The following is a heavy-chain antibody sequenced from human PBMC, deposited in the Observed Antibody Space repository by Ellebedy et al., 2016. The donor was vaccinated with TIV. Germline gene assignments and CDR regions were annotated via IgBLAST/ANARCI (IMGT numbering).Heavy chain of an antibody. CDR1: GYSFTSYW. CDR2: IYPGDSDT. D-gene: IGHD6-19*01. V-gene: IGHV5-51*01. J-gene: IGHJ3*02. CDR3: ARHKEVAGPRADAFDI. Sequence: GESLKISCKGSGYSFTSYWIGWVRQMPGKGLEWMGIIYPGDSDTTYSPYFQGQVTISADKSITTAYLQWSSLKASDTAVYYCARHKEVAGPRADAFDIWGQGTMVTVSS.